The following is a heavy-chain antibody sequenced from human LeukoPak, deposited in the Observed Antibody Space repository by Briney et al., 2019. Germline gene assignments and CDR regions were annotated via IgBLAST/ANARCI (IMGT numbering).Heavy chain of an antibody. V-gene: IGHV3-30-3*01. CDR1: GFTFSSYA. D-gene: IGHD2-2*01. J-gene: IGHJ4*02. CDR2: ISYDGSNK. CDR3: ARELPAARTFDY. Sequence: GGSLRLSCAASGFTFSSYAMHWVRQAPGKGLEWVAVISYDGSNKYYADSVKGRFTISRDNSKNTLYLQMNSLRAEDTAVYYCARELPAARTFDYWGQGTLVTVSS.